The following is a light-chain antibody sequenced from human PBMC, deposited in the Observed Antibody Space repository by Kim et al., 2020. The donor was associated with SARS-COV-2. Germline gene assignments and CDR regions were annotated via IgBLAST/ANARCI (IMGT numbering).Light chain of an antibody. V-gene: IGLV1-40*01. Sequence: GQMFTTSCPGHASNIGPGYTFHWYQQLPRTAPKLVLSGNSDRPSGVPERFSGSKSGTSASLAITGVRAEDEADYYCQSYDTNLGLVFGGGTQLTVL. CDR2: GNS. CDR1: ASNIGPGYT. J-gene: IGLJ2*01. CDR3: QSYDTNLGLV.